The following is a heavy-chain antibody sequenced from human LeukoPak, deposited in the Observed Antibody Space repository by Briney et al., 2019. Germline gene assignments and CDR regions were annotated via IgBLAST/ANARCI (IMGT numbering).Heavy chain of an antibody. J-gene: IGHJ4*02. CDR1: GGSFSGYY. Sequence: SETLSLTCAVYGGSFSGYYWSWIRQPPGKGLEWIGEINHSGSTNYNPSLKSRVTISVDTSKNQFSLKLSSVTAADTAVYYCARVRSSSRHVPPEFDYWGQGTLVTVSS. CDR3: ARVRSSSRHVPPEFDY. D-gene: IGHD6-13*01. CDR2: INHSGST. V-gene: IGHV4-34*01.